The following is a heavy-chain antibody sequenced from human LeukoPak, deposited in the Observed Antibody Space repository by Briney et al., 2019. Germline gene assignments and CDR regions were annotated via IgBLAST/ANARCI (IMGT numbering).Heavy chain of an antibody. D-gene: IGHD3-9*01. CDR1: GYTFTSYY. V-gene: IGHV1-46*03. CDR3: AREHYDILTGYPEGPVGY. J-gene: IGHJ4*02. Sequence: GASVKVSCKASGYTFTSYYMRWVRQAPGQGLEWMGIINPSGGSTSYAQKFQGRVTMTRDTSTSTVYMELSSLRSEDTAVYYCAREHYDILTGYPEGPVGYWGQRTLVTVSS. CDR2: INPSGGST.